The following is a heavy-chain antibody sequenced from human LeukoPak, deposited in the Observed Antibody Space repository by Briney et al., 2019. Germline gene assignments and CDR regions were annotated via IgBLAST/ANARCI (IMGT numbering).Heavy chain of an antibody. D-gene: IGHD3-10*01. CDR3: ARDRYGSGTAFDY. CDR1: GGSISSSNW. J-gene: IGHJ4*02. CDR2: IYHSGST. Sequence: PSETLSLTCTVSGGSISSSNWWSWVRQPPGKGLEWIGEIYHSGSTNYNPSLKSRVTILVDKSKNQFSLKLSSVTAADTAVYYCARDRYGSGTAFDYWGQGTLATVSS. V-gene: IGHV4-4*02.